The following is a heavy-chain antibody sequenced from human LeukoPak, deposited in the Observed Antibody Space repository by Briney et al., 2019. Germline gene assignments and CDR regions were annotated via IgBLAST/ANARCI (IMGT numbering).Heavy chain of an antibody. CDR3: AKDGEYQLPKTLDY. V-gene: IGHV3-30*18. CDR1: GVTFSNYG. Sequence: GGSLRLSCAASGVTFSNYGMHRVRQAPGKGLEWVAVISYDGTIKYYADSVKGRFTISRDNSKKTLYLQMHSLTPEDTAVYYCAKDGEYQLPKTLDYWGQGILVTVSS. CDR2: ISYDGTIK. J-gene: IGHJ4*02. D-gene: IGHD2-2*01.